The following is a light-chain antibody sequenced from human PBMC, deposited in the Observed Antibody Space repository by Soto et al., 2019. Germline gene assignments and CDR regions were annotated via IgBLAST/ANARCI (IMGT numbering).Light chain of an antibody. V-gene: IGKV1-6*01. CDR2: AAS. Sequence: AIQMTQSPSTLSASVGDRVTITCPASQGIRNDLGWYQQKPGKAPELLIYAASTLQSGVPSRFSGSGSGTDLTLTISSLQPEDFATYYCQQAGSFHQTFGQGTKVDIK. CDR3: QQAGSFHQT. CDR1: QGIRND. J-gene: IGKJ1*01.